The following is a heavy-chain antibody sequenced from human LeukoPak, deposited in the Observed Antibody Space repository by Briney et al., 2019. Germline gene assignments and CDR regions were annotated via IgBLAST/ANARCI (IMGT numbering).Heavy chain of an antibody. CDR1: GFTFSSYA. J-gene: IGHJ4*02. CDR2: RSYDGSNK. CDR3: ARVLSYYYDSSGYSREPQPEYYFDY. V-gene: IGHV3-30-3*01. D-gene: IGHD3-22*01. Sequence: GGSLRLSCAASGFTFSSYAMHWVRQAPGKGLEWVAVRSYDGSNKYYADSVKGRFTISRDNAKNSLYLQMNSLRAEDTAVYYCARVLSYYYDSSGYSREPQPEYYFDYWGQGTLVTVSS.